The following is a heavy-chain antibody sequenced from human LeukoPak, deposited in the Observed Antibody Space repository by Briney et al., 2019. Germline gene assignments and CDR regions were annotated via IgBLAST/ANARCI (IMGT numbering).Heavy chain of an antibody. CDR3: ARGRYFDL. Sequence: SETLSLTCAVYGGSFSGYYWSWIRQPPGKGLEWIGEINHSGSTNYNPSLKSRVTISVDTSKKQFSLKLNSVTAADTAVYYCARGRYFDLWGRGTLVTVSS. CDR1: GGSFSGYY. CDR2: INHSGST. V-gene: IGHV4-34*01. J-gene: IGHJ2*01.